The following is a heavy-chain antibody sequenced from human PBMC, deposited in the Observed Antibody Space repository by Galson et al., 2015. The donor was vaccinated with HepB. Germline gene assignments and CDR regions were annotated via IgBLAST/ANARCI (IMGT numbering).Heavy chain of an antibody. CDR2: TYYRSKWHN. CDR3: ARESIVDSSKLSL. Sequence: CAISGDSVSSNSAAWTWIRQSPSRGLEWLGRTYYRSKWHNDYALSVKSRITINPDTSKNQFSLQLSSMTPEDTAMYYCARESIVDSSKLSLWGQGTLVTVSS. V-gene: IGHV6-1*01. J-gene: IGHJ4*02. D-gene: IGHD6-13*01. CDR1: GDSVSSNSAA.